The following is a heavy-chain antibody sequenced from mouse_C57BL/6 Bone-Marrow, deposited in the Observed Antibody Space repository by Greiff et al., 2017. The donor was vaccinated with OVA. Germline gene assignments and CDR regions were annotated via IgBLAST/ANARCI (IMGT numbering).Heavy chain of an antibody. Sequence: QVQLQQPGAELVKPGASVKLSCKASGYTFTSYWMPWVKQRPGQGLEWIGMIHPNSGSTTSNEKFKSKATLTVDKSSSTAYMQLSSLTSEDSAVYYCAREGTTVVARDYAMDYWGQGTSVTVSS. CDR3: AREGTTVVARDYAMDY. CDR1: GYTFTSYW. CDR2: IHPNSGST. D-gene: IGHD1-1*01. V-gene: IGHV1-64*01. J-gene: IGHJ4*01.